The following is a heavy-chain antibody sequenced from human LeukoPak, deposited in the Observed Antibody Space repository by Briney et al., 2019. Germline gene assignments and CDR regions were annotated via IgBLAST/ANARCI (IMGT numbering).Heavy chain of an antibody. D-gene: IGHD1-14*01. J-gene: IGHJ6*02. CDR2: IYSGGST. CDR3: ARDRKEPRAYGMDV. Sequence: GGSLRLSCAASGFTVSSNYMSWVRQAPGKGLEWVSVIYSGGSTYYADSVKGRFTTSRHNSKNTLYLQMNSLRAEDTAVYYCARDRKEPRAYGMDVWGQGTTVTVSS. V-gene: IGHV3-53*04. CDR1: GFTVSSNY.